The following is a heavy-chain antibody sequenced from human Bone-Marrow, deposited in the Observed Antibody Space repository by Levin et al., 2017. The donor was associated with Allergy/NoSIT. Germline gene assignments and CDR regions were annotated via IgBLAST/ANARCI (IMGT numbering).Heavy chain of an antibody. Sequence: PGGSLRLSCAASGFTFSSYSMNWVRQAPGKGLEWVSSISSSSSYIYYADSVKGRFTISRDNAKNSLYLQMNSLRAEDTAVYYCARDSLVVVAATHYFDYWGQGTLVTVSS. CDR1: GFTFSSYS. CDR3: ARDSLVVVAATHYFDY. CDR2: ISSSSSYI. J-gene: IGHJ4*02. V-gene: IGHV3-21*01. D-gene: IGHD2-15*01.